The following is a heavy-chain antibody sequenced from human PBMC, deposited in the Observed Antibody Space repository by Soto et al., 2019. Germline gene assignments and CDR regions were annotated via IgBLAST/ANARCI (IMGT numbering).Heavy chain of an antibody. D-gene: IGHD4-17*01. CDR2: IYSGGST. CDR3: ARVHGDLSHFDY. J-gene: IGHJ4*02. V-gene: IGHV3-66*01. CDR1: GFTVSSNY. Sequence: ESGGGLVQPGGSLRLSCAASGFTVSSNYMSWVRQAPGKGLEWVSVIYSGGSTYYADSVKGRFTISRDNSKNTLYLQMNSLRAEDTAVYYCARVHGDLSHFDYWGQGTLVTVSS.